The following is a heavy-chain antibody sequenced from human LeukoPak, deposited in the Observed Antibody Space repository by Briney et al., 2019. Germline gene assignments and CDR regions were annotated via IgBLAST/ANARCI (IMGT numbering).Heavy chain of an antibody. Sequence: GRSLRLSCAASGFTFSNYGMHWVRQAPGKGLEWVALISYDGSNKYFADSVKGRFTISRDNSKNTLYLQMHSLRAEDTAVYCCAKDNVAAAGRYFDYWGQGTLVTVSS. D-gene: IGHD6-13*01. CDR1: GFTFSNYG. V-gene: IGHV3-30*18. J-gene: IGHJ4*02. CDR3: AKDNVAAAGRYFDY. CDR2: ISYDGSNK.